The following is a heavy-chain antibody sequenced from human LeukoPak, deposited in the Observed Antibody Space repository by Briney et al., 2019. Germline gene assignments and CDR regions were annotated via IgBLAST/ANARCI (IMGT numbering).Heavy chain of an antibody. CDR2: ICGSGGST. J-gene: IGHJ4*02. V-gene: IGHV3-23*01. D-gene: IGHD6-19*01. CDR1: RFTFSSYA. CDR3: AKDFATGYSSGWYVY. Sequence: PGGSLRLSCAASRFTFSSYAMSWVRQAPGKGLEWVSAICGSGGSTYYADSVKGRFTISRDNSKNTLYLQMNSLRAEDTAVYYCAKDFATGYSSGWYVYWGQGTLVTVSS.